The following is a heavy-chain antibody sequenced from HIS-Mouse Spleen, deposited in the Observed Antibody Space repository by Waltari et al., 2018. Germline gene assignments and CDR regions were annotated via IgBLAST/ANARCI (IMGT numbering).Heavy chain of an antibody. D-gene: IGHD6-13*01. CDR1: GGSISSSRYY. Sequence: QLQLQESGPGLVKPSETLSLTCTVSGGSISSSRYYWGWIRQPPGKGLEWIGSINYSGVTYCNPALKGRVTIAVDTSKNRFSLKRCSVTAADTAVYSCAREIPYSISLYDWYFDLWGRGTLVTVSS. CDR2: INYSGVT. J-gene: IGHJ2*01. CDR3: AREIPYSISLYDWYFDL. V-gene: IGHV4-39*07.